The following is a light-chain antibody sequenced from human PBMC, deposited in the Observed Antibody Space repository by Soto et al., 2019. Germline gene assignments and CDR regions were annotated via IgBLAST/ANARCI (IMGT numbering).Light chain of an antibody. V-gene: IGKV2-28*01. Sequence: DIVMTQSPLSLPVTPGEPAYISCRSSQSLLHSNGYNYLDWYLQKPGQSPQLLIYLGSNRASGVPDRFSGSGSGTDFTLKISRVEAEDVGVYYCMQALQTITFGQGTRLEI. J-gene: IGKJ5*01. CDR3: MQALQTIT. CDR2: LGS. CDR1: QSLLHSNGYNY.